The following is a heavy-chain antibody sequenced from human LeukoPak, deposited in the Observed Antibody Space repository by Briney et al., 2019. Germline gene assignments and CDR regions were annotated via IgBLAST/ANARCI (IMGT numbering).Heavy chain of an antibody. V-gene: IGHV3-74*01. CDR1: GFTVSSNY. CDR3: VKDYDSFFDY. J-gene: IGHJ4*02. D-gene: IGHD3-22*01. Sequence: PGGSLRLSCAASGFTVSSNYMSWVRQAPGKGLVWVSRINSDGSSTSYADSVKGRFTISRDNAKNTLYLQMNSLRAEDTAVYYCVKDYDSFFDYWGQGTLVTVSS. CDR2: INSDGSST.